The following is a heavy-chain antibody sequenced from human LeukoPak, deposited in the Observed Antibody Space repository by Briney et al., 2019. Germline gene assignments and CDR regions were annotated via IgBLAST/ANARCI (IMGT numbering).Heavy chain of an antibody. CDR2: MNPNSGNT. CDR1: GYTFTSYD. J-gene: IGHJ6*03. V-gene: IGHV1-8*03. Sequence: GASVKVSCKASGYTFTSYDINWVRQATGQGLEWMGWMNPNSGNTGYAQKFQGRVTITRNTSISTAYMELSSLRSEDTAVYYCARVVGDCSSTSCYLAYYYYYMDVWGKGTTVTVSS. D-gene: IGHD2-2*01. CDR3: ARVVGDCSSTSCYLAYYYYYMDV.